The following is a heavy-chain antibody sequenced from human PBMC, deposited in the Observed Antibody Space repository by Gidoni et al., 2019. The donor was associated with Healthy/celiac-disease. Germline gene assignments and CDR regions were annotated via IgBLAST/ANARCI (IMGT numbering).Heavy chain of an antibody. CDR1: GFSLCNARMG. J-gene: IGHJ4*02. D-gene: IGHD6-13*01. Sequence: QVTLKESGPVLVKPTETLTLTCTVPGFSLCNARMGVSWIRQPPGKPLEWLAHIFSNDEKSYRTSLKSRRTISKDTSKSQVVLTMTNMDPVDTATYYCARIDGDETSWYYFDYWGQGTLVTVSS. CDR3: ARIDGDETSWYYFDY. V-gene: IGHV2-26*01. CDR2: IFSNDEK.